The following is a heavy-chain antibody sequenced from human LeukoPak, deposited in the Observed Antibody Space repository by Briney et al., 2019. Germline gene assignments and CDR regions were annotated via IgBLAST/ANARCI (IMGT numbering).Heavy chain of an antibody. CDR2: INPSGGTT. J-gene: IGHJ5*02. V-gene: IGHV1-46*01. CDR1: GFKFTNFY. D-gene: IGHD6-6*01. CDR3: ARSEYSKSIWFDP. Sequence: GASVKISCKASGFKFTNFYFHWVRQAPGQRLEWMRIINPSGGTTTYAQKFQGNITMTRDTSTSTVYMEMTSLTSEDTAVYYCARSEYSKSIWFDPWGQGTLVTVSS.